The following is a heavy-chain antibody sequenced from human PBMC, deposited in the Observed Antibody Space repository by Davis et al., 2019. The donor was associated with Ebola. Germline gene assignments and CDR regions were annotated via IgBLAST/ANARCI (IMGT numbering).Heavy chain of an antibody. CDR3: AKDNELVVIAIPGFEY. CDR1: GFTFSSYA. D-gene: IGHD2-21*01. CDR2: ISGSGGST. V-gene: IGHV3-23*01. Sequence: PGGSLRLSCAASGFTFSSYAMSWVRQAPGKGLEWVSAISGSGGSTYYADSVKGRFTISRDNSKNTLYLQMTSLRAEDTAVYYCAKDNELVVIAIPGFEYWGQGTLVTVSS. J-gene: IGHJ4*02.